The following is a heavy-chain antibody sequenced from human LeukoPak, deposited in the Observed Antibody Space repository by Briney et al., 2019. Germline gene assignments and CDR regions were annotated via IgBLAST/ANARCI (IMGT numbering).Heavy chain of an antibody. J-gene: IGHJ3*02. CDR2: INHSGST. CDR3: ASHLTDI. CDR1: GGSFSGYY. V-gene: IGHV4-34*01. Sequence: SETLSLTCAVYGGSFSGYYWSWIRQPPGKGLEWIGEINHSGSTNYNPSLKSRVTISVDTSKNQFSLKLSPVTAADTAVYYCASHLTDIWGQGTMVTVSS.